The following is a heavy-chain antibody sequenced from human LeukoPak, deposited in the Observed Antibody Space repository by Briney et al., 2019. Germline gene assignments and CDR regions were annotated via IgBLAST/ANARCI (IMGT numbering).Heavy chain of an antibody. CDR1: VFSFTNYW. Sequence: GESLKISCKASVFSFTNYWIAWVRQTPGQGLEWMGSIYPGDSDTRYNPSFQGQVTISADKSIKTAYLQWSSLKASDTAIYYCARRGGGSTGGFYFDYWGQGSLVTVSS. CDR3: ARRGGGSTGGFYFDY. CDR2: IYPGDSDT. J-gene: IGHJ4*02. D-gene: IGHD1-1*01. V-gene: IGHV5-51*01.